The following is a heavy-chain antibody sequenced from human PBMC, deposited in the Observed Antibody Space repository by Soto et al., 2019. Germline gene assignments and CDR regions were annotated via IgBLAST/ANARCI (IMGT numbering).Heavy chain of an antibody. D-gene: IGHD5-12*01. V-gene: IGHV4-59*01. CDR2: IYHTGVT. CDR1: GGSITNYY. J-gene: IGHJ3*01. Sequence: PSETLSLTCSVSGGSITNYYWSWIRQPPGKGLEWIGFIYHTGVTNHNPSLKSRVAISIDTSMSQLSLKLTSVTAADTAVYYCAKTRGRWLQFWAFDVWGPGTMVTVSS. CDR3: AKTRGRWLQFWAFDV.